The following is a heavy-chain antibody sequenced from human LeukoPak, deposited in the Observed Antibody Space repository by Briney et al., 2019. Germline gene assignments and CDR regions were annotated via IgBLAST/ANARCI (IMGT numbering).Heavy chain of an antibody. CDR2: ISGSGGST. Sequence: QPGGSLRLSCAASGFTFSSYAINWVRQAPGKGLEWVSAISGSGGSTYYADSVKGRFTISRDNSKNTLYLQMNSLRAEDTAVYYCAKDRLPGSNSLADAFDIWGQGTMVTVSS. CDR3: AKDRLPGSNSLADAFDI. D-gene: IGHD4-23*01. V-gene: IGHV3-23*01. J-gene: IGHJ3*02. CDR1: GFTFSSYA.